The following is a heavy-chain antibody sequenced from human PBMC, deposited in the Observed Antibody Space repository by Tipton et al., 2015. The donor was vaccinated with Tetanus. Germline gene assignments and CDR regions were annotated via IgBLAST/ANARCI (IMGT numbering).Heavy chain of an antibody. CDR1: GGSFSSGDYY. CDR3: ARAAGFLGLTHDF. CDR2: IYQTGTT. V-gene: IGHV4-30-4*01. J-gene: IGHJ4*02. D-gene: IGHD2/OR15-2a*01. Sequence: GLVKPSQTLSLTCSVSGGSFSSGDYYWSWIRKPPGKDLEWIGYIYQTGTTYYNPSLKGRVTISMDRSNTQFSLRLDSLTDADTAVYYCARAAGFLGLTHDFWGRGTLVSVSS.